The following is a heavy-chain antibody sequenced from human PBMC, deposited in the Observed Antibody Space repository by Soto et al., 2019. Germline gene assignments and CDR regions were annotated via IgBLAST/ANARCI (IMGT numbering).Heavy chain of an antibody. D-gene: IGHD3-9*01. CDR2: IYYSGST. CDR1: GGSISSYY. CDR3: ARRTGYHKGKRYYYYMDV. Sequence: SETLSLTCTVSGGSISSYYWSWIRQPPGKGLEWIGYIYYSGSTNYNPSLKSRVTISVDTSKNQFSLKLSSVTAADTAVYYCARRTGYHKGKRYYYYMDVWGKGTTVTVSS. V-gene: IGHV4-59*08. J-gene: IGHJ6*03.